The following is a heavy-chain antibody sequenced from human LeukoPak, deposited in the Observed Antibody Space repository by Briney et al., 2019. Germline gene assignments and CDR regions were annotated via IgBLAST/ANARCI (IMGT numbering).Heavy chain of an antibody. Sequence: GGSLRLSCAASVFNFGIYSLNWVRQAPWKGLEWLSYISAGSTIYYADSVKGRFTISRDNANNLLYLQMNSLRAEDTAVYYCARDLFGTYDSDYWGQGILVTVSS. CDR2: ISAGSTI. D-gene: IGHD5-12*01. J-gene: IGHJ4*02. CDR1: VFNFGIYS. V-gene: IGHV3-48*01. CDR3: ARDLFGTYDSDY.